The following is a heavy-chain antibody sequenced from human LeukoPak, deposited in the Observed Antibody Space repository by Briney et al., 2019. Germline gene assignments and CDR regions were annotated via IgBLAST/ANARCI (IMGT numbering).Heavy chain of an antibody. D-gene: IGHD3-10*01. V-gene: IGHV3-66*04. CDR2: IHSGGNT. J-gene: IGHJ2*01. Sequence: AGGSLRLSCAASGFTVSTNYMSWVRQAPGKGLEWVSIIHSGGNTYYADSVKDRFTISRDNSKNTLYLQLNSLRSDDTAVYYCGRHSGLRGHWYIDLWGRGTLVTVSS. CDR3: GRHSGLRGHWYIDL. CDR1: GFTVSTNY.